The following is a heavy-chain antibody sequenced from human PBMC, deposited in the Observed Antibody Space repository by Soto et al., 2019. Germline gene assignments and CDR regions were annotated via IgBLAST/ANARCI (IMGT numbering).Heavy chain of an antibody. V-gene: IGHV4-4*07. CDR3: ASCRDTLFPGMDV. CDR1: GGSISSYY. D-gene: IGHD2-15*01. J-gene: IGHJ6*02. Sequence: QVQLQESGPGLVKPSETLSLTCTVSGGSISSYYWSWIRQPAGKGLEWIGRIYTSGSTNYNHSLKSRVTMSEDTSKNQVSLKLSAVTAADTAVYYCASCRDTLFPGMDVWGQGTTVTVSS. CDR2: IYTSGST.